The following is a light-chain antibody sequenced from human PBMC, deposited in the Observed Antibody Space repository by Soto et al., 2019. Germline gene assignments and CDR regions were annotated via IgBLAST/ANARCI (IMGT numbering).Light chain of an antibody. V-gene: IGKV1-39*01. J-gene: IGKJ4*01. Sequence: DIQMTQSPSSLSASVGDRVTITCRASQTISNYLNWYQQQPGKAPKLLIYAASSLQSGVPSRFSGSGSGTDFTLTITNLQPEDFATYYCHQASSFPLSFGGGTKVDIK. CDR2: AAS. CDR3: HQASSFPLS. CDR1: QTISNY.